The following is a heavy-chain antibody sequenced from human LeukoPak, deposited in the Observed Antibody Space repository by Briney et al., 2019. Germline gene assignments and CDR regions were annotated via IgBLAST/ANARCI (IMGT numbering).Heavy chain of an antibody. Sequence: PSETPSLTCTVSGGSISSYYWGWIRQPPGKGLEWIGSIYYRGSTNDNPSLKSRVTISVDTSKNQFSLKLTSVTAADTAVYYCARRGHYYGTSGYYYFDYWGQGTLVTVSS. CDR1: GGSISSYY. J-gene: IGHJ4*02. V-gene: IGHV4-39*01. CDR3: ARRGHYYGTSGYYYFDY. D-gene: IGHD3-22*01. CDR2: IYYRGST.